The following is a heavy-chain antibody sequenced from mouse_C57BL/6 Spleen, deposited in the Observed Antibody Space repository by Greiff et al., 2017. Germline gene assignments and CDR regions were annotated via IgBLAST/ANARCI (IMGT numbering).Heavy chain of an antibody. J-gene: IGHJ2*01. CDR2: IDPSDSET. Sequence: VKLMESGAELVRPGSSVKLSCKASGYTFTSYWMHWVKQRPIQGLEWIGNIDPSDSETHYNQKFKDKATLTVDKSSSTAYMQLSSLTSEDSAVYYCARSAYGPFDYWGQGTTLTVSS. CDR3: ARSAYGPFDY. CDR1: GYTFTSYW. V-gene: IGHV1-52*01. D-gene: IGHD1-1*01.